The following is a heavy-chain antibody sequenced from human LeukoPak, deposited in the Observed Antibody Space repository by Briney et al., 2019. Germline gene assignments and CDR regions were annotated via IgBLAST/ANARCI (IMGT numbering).Heavy chain of an antibody. CDR3: ARENRLRFLEWLLVY. CDR1: GFTFSSYS. Sequence: GGSLRLSCAASGFTFSSYSMIWVRQAPGKGLEWVSSISSSSSYIYYADSVKGRFTISRDNAKNSLYLQMNSLRAEDTAVYYCARENRLRFLEWLLVYWGQGTLVTVSS. D-gene: IGHD3-3*01. V-gene: IGHV3-21*01. J-gene: IGHJ4*02. CDR2: ISSSSSYI.